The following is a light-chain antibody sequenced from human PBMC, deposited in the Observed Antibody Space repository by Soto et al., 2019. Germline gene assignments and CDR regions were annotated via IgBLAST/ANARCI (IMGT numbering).Light chain of an antibody. CDR1: QSISGW. CDR3: QQLFDSPIT. Sequence: GDRVTITCRASQSISGWLAWYQQKPGKAPKLPIYDASSLESGVPSRFSGIGSGTEFTLSISSLQPDDFATYYCQQLFDSPITFGQGTRLEIK. CDR2: DAS. J-gene: IGKJ5*01. V-gene: IGKV1-5*01.